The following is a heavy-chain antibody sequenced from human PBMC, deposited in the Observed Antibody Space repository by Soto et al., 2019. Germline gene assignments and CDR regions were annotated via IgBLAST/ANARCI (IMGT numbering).Heavy chain of an antibody. CDR2: VNHGGTS. Sequence: SETLSLTCAVHGGSFSGYYWDWIRQPPGKGLEWIGEVNHGGTSNYNPSLKSRAIISVDTSKNQFSLKLSSVTAADTAVYYCARGQGGYSYPNWFDPWGQGTLVTVSS. D-gene: IGHD5-18*01. CDR3: ARGQGGYSYPNWFDP. CDR1: GGSFSGYY. V-gene: IGHV4-34*01. J-gene: IGHJ5*02.